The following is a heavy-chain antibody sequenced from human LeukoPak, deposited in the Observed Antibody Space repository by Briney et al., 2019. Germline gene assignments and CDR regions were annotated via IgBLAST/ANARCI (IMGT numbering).Heavy chain of an antibody. D-gene: IGHD3-3*01. Sequence: PSETLSLTCAVYGGSFIGYYWSWIRQPPGKGLEWIGEINHSGSTNYNPSLKSRVTISVDTSKNQFSLKLSSVTAADTAVYYCARDPYDFWSGYHFDYWGQGTLVTVSS. J-gene: IGHJ4*02. CDR3: ARDPYDFWSGYHFDY. CDR2: INHSGST. V-gene: IGHV4-34*01. CDR1: GGSFIGYY.